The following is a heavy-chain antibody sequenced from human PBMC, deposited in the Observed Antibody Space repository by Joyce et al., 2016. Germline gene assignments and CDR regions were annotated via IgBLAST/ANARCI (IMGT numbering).Heavy chain of an antibody. CDR3: AKAKGGFFDDAFDI. CDR2: ISGSGNSA. D-gene: IGHD2/OR15-2a*01. CDR1: GFSFSSNG. Sequence: EVQLLESGGGLVQAGGSLRLSCAASGFSFSSNGRTWVRQAPGKGLEWVSGISGSGNSADYADSVKGRFTISRDNSENTLYLQMNSLRAEDTAVYYCAKAKGGFFDDAFDIWGRGTMVTVSS. V-gene: IGHV3-23*01. J-gene: IGHJ3*02.